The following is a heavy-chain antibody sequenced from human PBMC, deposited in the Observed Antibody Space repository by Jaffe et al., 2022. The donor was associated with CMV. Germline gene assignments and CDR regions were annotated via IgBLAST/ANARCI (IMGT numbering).Heavy chain of an antibody. CDR2: ISGSGGST. J-gene: IGHJ6*02. V-gene: IGHV3-23*01. Sequence: EVQLLESGGGLVQPGGSLRLSCAASGFTFSSYAMSWVRQAPGKGLEWVSAISGSGGSTYYADSVKGRFTISRDNSKNTLYLQMNSLRAEDTAVYYCAKDGGADRTSVPLSYYYYGMDVWGQGTTVTVSS. D-gene: IGHD2-2*01. CDR1: GFTFSSYA. CDR3: AKDGGADRTSVPLSYYYYGMDV.